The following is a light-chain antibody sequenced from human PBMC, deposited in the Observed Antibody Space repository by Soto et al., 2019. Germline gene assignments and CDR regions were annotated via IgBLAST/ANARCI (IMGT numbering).Light chain of an antibody. Sequence: QSALTQPASVSGSPGQSITISCTGSSSDVGGYNYVSWYQHHPGKAPKLMIYEVSHRPSGVSNRFSGSKSGSTASLTISGLQAEDEADYYCTSYTNPASIDVFGNGTKVTV. CDR2: EVS. CDR3: TSYTNPASIDV. V-gene: IGLV2-14*01. J-gene: IGLJ1*01. CDR1: SSDVGGYNY.